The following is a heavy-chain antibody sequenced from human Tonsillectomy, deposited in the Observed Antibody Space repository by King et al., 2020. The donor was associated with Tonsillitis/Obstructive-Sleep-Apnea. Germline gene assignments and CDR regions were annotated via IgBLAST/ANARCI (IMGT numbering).Heavy chain of an antibody. Sequence: VQLVESGGGVVQPGRSLRLSCAASGFTFDSYGMHWVRQAPGKGLEWVAVIRYDGSNKYYADSVKGRFTISRDNSKNTLYLQMNSLRAEDTAVYYCAKEGIPESSSWYSWFDPWGQGTVVTVSS. D-gene: IGHD6-13*01. CDR1: GFTFDSYG. V-gene: IGHV3-33*06. J-gene: IGHJ5*02. CDR2: IRYDGSNK. CDR3: AKEGIPESSSWYSWFDP.